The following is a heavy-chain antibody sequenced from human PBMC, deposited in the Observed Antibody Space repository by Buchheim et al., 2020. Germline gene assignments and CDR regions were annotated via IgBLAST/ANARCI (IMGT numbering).Heavy chain of an antibody. CDR3: ARDRDYSKFGYYYYGMDV. CDR2: INPNSGGT. J-gene: IGHJ6*02. CDR1: GYTFSGYY. V-gene: IGHV1-2*02. Sequence: QVQLVQSGAEVKKPGASVMVSCKASGYTFSGYYMHWVRQAPGQGLEWMEWINPNSGGTKYTLRFQGRVTMTRDTSISTAYMELRSLISDDTAVYYCARDRDYSKFGYYYYGMDVWGQGTT. D-gene: IGHD4-11*01.